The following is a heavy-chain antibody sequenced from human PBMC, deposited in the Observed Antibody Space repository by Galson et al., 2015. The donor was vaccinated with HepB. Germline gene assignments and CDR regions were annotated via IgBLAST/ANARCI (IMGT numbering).Heavy chain of an antibody. J-gene: IGHJ6*03. CDR2: INAGNGNT. Sequence: SVKVSCKASGYTFTSYAMHWVRQAPGQRLEWMGWINAGNGNTKYSQKFQGRVTFTRDTSASTAYMELSSLRSEDTAVYYCARAPDPRQGYYMDVWGKGTTVTVSS. CDR3: ARAPDPRQGYYMDV. CDR1: GYTFTSYA. V-gene: IGHV1-3*01. D-gene: IGHD1-14*01.